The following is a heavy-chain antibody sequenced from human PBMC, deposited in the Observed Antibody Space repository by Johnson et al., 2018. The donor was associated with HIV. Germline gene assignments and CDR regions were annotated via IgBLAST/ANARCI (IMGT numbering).Heavy chain of an antibody. J-gene: IGHJ3*02. CDR2: ISYDGSNK. D-gene: IGHD3-22*01. V-gene: IGHV3-30-3*01. CDR1: GFTFSSYA. Sequence: QVQLVESGGGLVQPGGSLRLSCAASGFTFSSYAMSWVRQAPGKGLEWVAVISYDGSNKYYADSVKGRFTISRDNSKNTLYLQMNSLRAEDTAVYYCARERDYYDSSGYWVDAFDIWGQGTMVTVSS. CDR3: ARERDYYDSSGYWVDAFDI.